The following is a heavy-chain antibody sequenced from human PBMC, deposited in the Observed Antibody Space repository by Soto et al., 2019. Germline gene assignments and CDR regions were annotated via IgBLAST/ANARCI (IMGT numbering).Heavy chain of an antibody. CDR3: ARWSDNKVVDP. V-gene: IGHV3-33*01. CDR1: GFTFSSYG. D-gene: IGHD1-1*01. Sequence: QVQLVESGGGVVQPGRSLRLSCAASGFTFSSYGMHWVRQAPGKGLEWVAVIWYDGSNKYYADSVRGRFTISRDNSKNIVYLKMNSLRAEDTAVYYCARWSDNKVVDPWGQGTLVTVSS. J-gene: IGHJ5*02. CDR2: IWYDGSNK.